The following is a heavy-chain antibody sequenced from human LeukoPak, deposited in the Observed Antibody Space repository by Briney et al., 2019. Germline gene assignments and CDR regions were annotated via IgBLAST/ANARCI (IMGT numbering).Heavy chain of an antibody. D-gene: IGHD3-3*01. V-gene: IGHV1-2*02. J-gene: IGHJ4*02. Sequence: ASVKVSCKALGYTFTDYYMHWVRRAPGQGLEWMGWINGNSGDTKYAQKFQGRVTMTRDTSISTAYMELSRLRSDGTAIYYCARVQTTGLLEWLYWGQGALVTVSS. CDR1: GYTFTDYY. CDR2: INGNSGDT. CDR3: ARVQTTGLLEWLY.